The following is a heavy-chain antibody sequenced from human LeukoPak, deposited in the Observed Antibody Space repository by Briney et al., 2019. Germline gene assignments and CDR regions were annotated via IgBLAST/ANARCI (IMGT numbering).Heavy chain of an antibody. CDR3: ARDYYYDSSGYYIDAFDI. J-gene: IGHJ3*02. D-gene: IGHD3-22*01. CDR1: GGSISSYY. V-gene: IGHV4-4*07. Sequence: PSETLSLTCTVSGGSISSYYWSWIRQPAGKGLEWIGRIYTSGSTNYNPSLKSRVTMSVDTSKNQFSLKLSSVTAADTAVYYCARDYYYDSSGYYIDAFDIWGHGTMVTVSS. CDR2: IYTSGST.